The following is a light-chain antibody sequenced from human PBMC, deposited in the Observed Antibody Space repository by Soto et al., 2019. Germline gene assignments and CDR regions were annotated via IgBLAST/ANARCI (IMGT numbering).Light chain of an antibody. Sequence: QSVLTHPPSVSGSPGQSVTISCAWSSANIGAGYDVHWYQQLPGTAPKLLIYGNSNRPSGVPDRFSGSKSGTSASLAITGLQAEDEADYYCQSYDSSLSGYVFGTGTKVTVL. CDR2: GNS. CDR3: QSYDSSLSGYV. J-gene: IGLJ1*01. CDR1: SANIGAGYD. V-gene: IGLV1-40*01.